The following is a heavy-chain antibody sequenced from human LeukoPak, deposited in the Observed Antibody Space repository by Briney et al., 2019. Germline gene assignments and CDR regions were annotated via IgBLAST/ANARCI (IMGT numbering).Heavy chain of an antibody. V-gene: IGHV3-74*01. J-gene: IGHJ6*03. CDR1: GFTFSSYW. D-gene: IGHD3-3*01. Sequence: GGSLRLSCAASGFTFSSYWMHWVRQAPGKGLVWVSRINSDGSSTSYADSVKGRFTISRDNAKNTLCLQMNSLRAEDTAVYYCARALEAGYYYYYMDVWGKGTTVTVSS. CDR2: INSDGSST. CDR3: ARALEAGYYYYYMDV.